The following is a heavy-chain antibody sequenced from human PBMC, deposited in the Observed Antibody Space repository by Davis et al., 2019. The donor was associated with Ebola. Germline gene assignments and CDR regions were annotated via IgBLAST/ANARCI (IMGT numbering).Heavy chain of an antibody. D-gene: IGHD2-2*01. CDR3: AKRRRMYCSANSCGGLDV. CDR1: GFTFNDYS. Sequence: PGGSLRLSCAASGFTFNDYSMNWVRQAPGKALEWVSSISSDSRYKYYADSVKGRFTISRVNAKNSLYLQMNSLRADDTAVYYCAKRRRMYCSANSCGGLDVWGQGTTVTVSS. V-gene: IGHV3-21*01. J-gene: IGHJ6*02. CDR2: ISSDSRYK.